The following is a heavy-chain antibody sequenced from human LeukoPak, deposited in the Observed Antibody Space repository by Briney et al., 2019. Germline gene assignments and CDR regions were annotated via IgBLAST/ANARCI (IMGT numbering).Heavy chain of an antibody. Sequence: GGSLRLSCAASGFTFSSYGMTWVRQAPGKGLEWVSAISGSGGNTYYADSVKGRFTISRDNSKNTLSVQMDSLRAEDTAVYYCAKNYGDYASGAFDIWGQGTMVTVSS. CDR3: AKNYGDYASGAFDI. CDR1: GFTFSSYG. V-gene: IGHV3-23*01. CDR2: ISGSGGNT. J-gene: IGHJ3*02. D-gene: IGHD4-17*01.